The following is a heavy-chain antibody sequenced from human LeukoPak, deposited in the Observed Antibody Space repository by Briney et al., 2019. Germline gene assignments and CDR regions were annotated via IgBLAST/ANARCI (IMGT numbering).Heavy chain of an antibody. Sequence: PGRSLRLSCAASGFTFDDYAMHWVRQAPGKGLEWVSGISWNSGSIGYADSVKGRFTISRGNAKNSLYLQMNSLRAEDTALYYCAKDRYSSSSSSNWFDPWGQGTLVTVSS. J-gene: IGHJ5*02. D-gene: IGHD6-6*01. V-gene: IGHV3-9*01. CDR1: GFTFDDYA. CDR3: AKDRYSSSSSSNWFDP. CDR2: ISWNSGSI.